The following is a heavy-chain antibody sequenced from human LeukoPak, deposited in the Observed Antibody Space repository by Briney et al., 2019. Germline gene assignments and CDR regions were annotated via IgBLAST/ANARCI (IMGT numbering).Heavy chain of an antibody. D-gene: IGHD1-14*01. CDR1: GDTVSSNSAA. CDR3: ARNLSPDFDY. J-gene: IGHJ4*02. Sequence: SWTLSVTCAISGDTVSSNSAAWNWTRQSPSRGLEWLGRTYYRSKWLHEYGLSVESRISINPDTSKNQFSLQLSSVTPEDTAVYYCARNLSPDFDYWGQGTLVTVSS. CDR2: TYYRSKWLH. V-gene: IGHV6-1*01.